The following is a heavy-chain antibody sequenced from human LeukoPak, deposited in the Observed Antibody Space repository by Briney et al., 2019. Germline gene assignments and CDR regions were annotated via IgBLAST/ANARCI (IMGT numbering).Heavy chain of an antibody. Sequence: SETLSLTCSVSGGSINSYYWSWLRQSAGKGLEWIGRIYSSGSTNYNPSLESRVTMSVDTSKNQFYLKLRSVTAADTAVYYCAGVNYLAPFDYWGQGTQVTVSS. CDR2: IYSSGST. J-gene: IGHJ4*02. CDR3: AGVNYLAPFDY. V-gene: IGHV4-4*07. CDR1: GGSINSYY. D-gene: IGHD1-7*01.